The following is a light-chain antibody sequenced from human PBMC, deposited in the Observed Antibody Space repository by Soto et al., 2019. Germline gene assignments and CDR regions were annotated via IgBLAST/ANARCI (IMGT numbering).Light chain of an antibody. CDR3: QQRSSWPPWT. J-gene: IGKJ1*01. CDR2: YAS. Sequence: DIVLTQSPATLSLSPGEGATLSCRASPSVPNYLAWSQQKPGQAPRLLIYYASFRATGSPAWFSRSGAGTDFTLTISSIEPEDFVVYYCQQRSSWPPWTFGQGIKVDIK. V-gene: IGKV3-11*01. CDR1: PSVPNY.